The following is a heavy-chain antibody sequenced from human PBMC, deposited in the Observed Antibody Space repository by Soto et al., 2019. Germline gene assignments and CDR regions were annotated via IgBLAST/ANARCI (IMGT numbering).Heavy chain of an antibody. J-gene: IGHJ4*02. CDR2: IIPIFATV. CDR3: ARGGRGYSSAPRYYFDY. Sequence: QVQLVQSGSEVKKPGSSVKVSCKASGGSFSSNPISWVRQAPGQGLEWMAGIIPIFATVHYAQNFQGRVTITADESTSTAYMELTSLRSEDTAVYFCARGGRGYSSAPRYYFDYWGQGTLVTVSS. V-gene: IGHV1-69*01. CDR1: GGSFSSNP. D-gene: IGHD5-18*01.